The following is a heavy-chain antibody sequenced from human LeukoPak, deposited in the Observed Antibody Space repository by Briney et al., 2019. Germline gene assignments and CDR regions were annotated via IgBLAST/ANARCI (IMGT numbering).Heavy chain of an antibody. CDR3: ARSRFYCTNGVCYRGREIDY. D-gene: IGHD2-8*01. CDR1: GGSISSGDYY. J-gene: IGHJ4*02. Sequence: SQTLSLTCTVSGGSISSGDYYWSWIRQPPGKGLERIGYIYYSGSTYYNPSLKSRVTISVDTSKNQFSLKLSSVTAADTAVYYCARSRFYCTNGVCYRGREIDYWGQGTLVTVSS. CDR2: IYYSGST. V-gene: IGHV4-30-4*08.